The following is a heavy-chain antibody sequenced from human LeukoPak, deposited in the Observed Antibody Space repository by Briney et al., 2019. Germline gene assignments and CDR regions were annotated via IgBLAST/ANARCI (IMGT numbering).Heavy chain of an antibody. V-gene: IGHV3-7*01. CDR1: GFTFSNYW. CDR2: IQQDGSEK. D-gene: IGHD3-22*01. Sequence: PGGSLRLSCAASGFTFSNYWMSWVRQAPGKGLDWVANIQQDGSEKYYVDSVKGRFTISRDNAKNSLYLQMNSLRAEDTAVYYCARDGRDSGYSAFDIWGQGTMVTASS. CDR3: ARDGRDSGYSAFDI. J-gene: IGHJ3*02.